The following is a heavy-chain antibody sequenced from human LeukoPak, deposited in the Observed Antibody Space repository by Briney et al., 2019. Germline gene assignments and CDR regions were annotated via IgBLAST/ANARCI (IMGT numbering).Heavy chain of an antibody. CDR2: ISSNGGST. V-gene: IGHV3-64*01. J-gene: IGHJ4*02. CDR1: GFTFSSYA. Sequence: GGSLRLSCAASGFTFSSYAMHWVRQAPGKGLEYVSAISSNGGSTYYANSVKGRFTISRDNSKNTLYLQMGSLRAEDMAVYYCARGLFTRGCFDYWGQGTLVTVSS. D-gene: IGHD6-19*01. CDR3: ARGLFTRGCFDY.